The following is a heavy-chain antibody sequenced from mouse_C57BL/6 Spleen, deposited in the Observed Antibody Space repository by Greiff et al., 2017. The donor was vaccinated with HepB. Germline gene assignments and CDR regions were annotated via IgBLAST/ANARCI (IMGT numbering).Heavy chain of an antibody. CDR1: GFTFSDYG. CDR3: ARRDSSGFPFAY. J-gene: IGHJ3*01. CDR2: ISNLAYSI. V-gene: IGHV5-15*04. D-gene: IGHD3-2*02. Sequence: EVKVIESGGGLVQPGGSLKLSCAASGFTFSDYGMAWVRQAPRKGPEWVAFISNLAYSIYYADTVTGRFTISRENAKNTLYLEMSSLRSEDTAMYYCARRDSSGFPFAYWGQGTLVTVSA.